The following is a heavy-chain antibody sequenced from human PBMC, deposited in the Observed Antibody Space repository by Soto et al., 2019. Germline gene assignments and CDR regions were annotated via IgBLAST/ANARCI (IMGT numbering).Heavy chain of an antibody. D-gene: IGHD3-10*01. V-gene: IGHV3-48*01. Sequence: EVQLVESGGGLVQPGGSLRLSCAASGFTFSSYSMNWVRQAPGKGLEWVSYISSSSSTIYYADSVKGRFTISRDNAKNPLYLQMNSLRAEDTAVYYCARANYYGSPGDVDYWGQGTLVTVSS. J-gene: IGHJ4*02. CDR3: ARANYYGSPGDVDY. CDR1: GFTFSSYS. CDR2: ISSSSSTI.